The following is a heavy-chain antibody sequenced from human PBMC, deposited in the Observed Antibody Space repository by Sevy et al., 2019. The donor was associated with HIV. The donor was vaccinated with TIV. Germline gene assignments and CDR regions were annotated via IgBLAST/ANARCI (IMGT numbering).Heavy chain of an antibody. V-gene: IGHV4-4*01. CDR2: IYHSGSI. D-gene: IGHD3-10*01. CDR3: ASRLWFGGLGGGYFDY. Sequence: SETLSLTCAVSGGSINSNNWWSWVRQPPGKGLEWIGEIYHSGSINYNPSLKSRVTISVDKSKKQFSLKVNSVTAADTAVFCCASRLWFGGLGGGYFDYWGQGTLVTVSS. J-gene: IGHJ4*02. CDR1: GGSINSNNW.